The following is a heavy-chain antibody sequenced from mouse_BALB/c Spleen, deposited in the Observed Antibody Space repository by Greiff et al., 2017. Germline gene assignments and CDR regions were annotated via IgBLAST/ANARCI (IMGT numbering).Heavy chain of an antibody. CDR2: ISTYYGDA. V-gene: IGHV1S137*01. J-gene: IGHJ3*01. CDR3: ARSGGGNPTWFAY. D-gene: IGHD2-1*01. Sequence: VQLQQSGAELVRPGVSVKISCKGSGYTFTDYAMHWVKQSHAKSLEWIGVISTYYGDASYNQKFKGKATMTVDKSSSTAYMELARLTSEDSAIYYCARSGGGNPTWFAYWGQGTLVTVSA. CDR1: GYTFTDYA.